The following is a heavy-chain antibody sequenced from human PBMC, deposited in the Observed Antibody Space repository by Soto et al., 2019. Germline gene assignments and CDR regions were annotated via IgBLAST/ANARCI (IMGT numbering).Heavy chain of an antibody. CDR2: INHSGST. CDR1: GGSFSGYY. D-gene: IGHD6-19*01. CDR3: ARGYSSGWTGGVYFDY. J-gene: IGHJ4*02. Sequence: ASETLSLTCAVYGGSFSGYYWSWIRQPPGKGLEWIGEINHSGSTNYNPSLKSRVTISVDTSKNQFSLKLSSVTAADTAVYYCARGYSSGWTGGVYFDYWGQGTLVTVSS. V-gene: IGHV4-34*01.